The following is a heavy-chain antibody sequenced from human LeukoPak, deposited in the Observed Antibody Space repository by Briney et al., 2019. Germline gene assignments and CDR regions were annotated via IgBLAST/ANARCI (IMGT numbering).Heavy chain of an antibody. J-gene: IGHJ6*02. V-gene: IGHV1-69*04. CDR3: ARETQYYFVMDV. CDR1: GGTFSSYA. Sequence: SVKVSCKASGGTFSSYAISWVRQAPGQGLEWMGRIIPILGIANYAQKFQGRVTITADKSTSTAYMELSSLRSEDTAVCYCARETQYYFVMDVWGQGTTVTVSS. CDR2: IIPILGIA.